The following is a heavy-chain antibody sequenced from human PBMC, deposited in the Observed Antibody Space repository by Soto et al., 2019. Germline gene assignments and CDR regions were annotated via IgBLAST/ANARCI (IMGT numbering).Heavy chain of an antibody. CDR2: FDPEDGET. D-gene: IGHD3-22*01. J-gene: IGHJ4*02. Sequence: QVQLVQSGAEVKKPGASVKVSCKVSGYTLTELSMHWVRQAPGKGLEWMGGFDPEDGETIYAQKFQGRVTMTEDTSTDPADMELRILRSKDTAVYYCATDLPYYESSGYHPPQGYWGQGTLVTVSS. V-gene: IGHV1-24*01. CDR1: GYTLTELS. CDR3: ATDLPYYESSGYHPPQGY.